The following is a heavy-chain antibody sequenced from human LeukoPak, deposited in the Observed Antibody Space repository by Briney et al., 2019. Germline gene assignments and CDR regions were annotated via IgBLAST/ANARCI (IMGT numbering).Heavy chain of an antibody. D-gene: IGHD5-24*01. CDR2: IVYSGST. CDR1: GGSISSYY. CDR3: ARHREMDSYEAFDM. V-gene: IGHV4-59*08. Sequence: SETLSLTCTVSGGSISSYYWRCIRQPPGQGLEWIGFIVYSGSTNYNPSLKSRVTISIDTSNNQLSLKLSSVTAADTAVYYCARHREMDSYEAFDMWGQGTMVTVSS. J-gene: IGHJ3*02.